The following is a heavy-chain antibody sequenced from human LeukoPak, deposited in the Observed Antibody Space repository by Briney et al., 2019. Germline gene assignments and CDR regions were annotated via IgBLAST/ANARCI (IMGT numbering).Heavy chain of an antibody. CDR1: GGSISSSDYY. J-gene: IGHJ6*03. D-gene: IGHD3-22*01. CDR3: ARLIHSYYYDSSGYYPYYYMDV. Sequence: PETLSLTCAVSGGSISSSDYYWGLIRQPPGKGLEWIGRISYSGTSYYNPSLKRRVTISVDTSNNQFSLKMTSVTAADTAVYYCARLIHSYYYDSSGYYPYYYMDVWGKGTTVTVSS. CDR2: ISYSGTS. V-gene: IGHV4-39*01.